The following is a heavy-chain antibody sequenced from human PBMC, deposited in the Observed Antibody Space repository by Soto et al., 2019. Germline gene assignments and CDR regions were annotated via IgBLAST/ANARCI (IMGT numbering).Heavy chain of an antibody. CDR1: GFTFSSYA. D-gene: IGHD3-22*01. CDR2: ISGSGGST. J-gene: IGHJ3*02. CDR3: AKSRITMIVVVINDAFDI. V-gene: IGHV3-23*01. Sequence: GGSLRLSCAASGFTFSSYAMSWVRQAPGKGLEWVSAISGSGGSTYYADSVKGRFTISRDNSKNTLYLQMNSLRAEDTAVYYCAKSRITMIVVVINDAFDIWGQGTMVTV.